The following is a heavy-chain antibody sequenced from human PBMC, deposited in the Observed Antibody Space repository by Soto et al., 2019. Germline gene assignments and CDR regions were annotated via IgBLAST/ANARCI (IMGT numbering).Heavy chain of an antibody. Sequence: SETLSLTCTVSVDSVTSGSSYWSCFRQPPGKTLEWIGYIYYSGTANYNPSLDSRVTISLDKSNNQFSLKLTSVTAADTAVYFCARDCRYGNTTAIDHWVPVSRVT. J-gene: IGHJ4*02. CDR2: IYYSGTA. V-gene: IGHV4-61*01. D-gene: IGHD5-18*01. CDR1: VDSVTSGSSY. CDR3: ARDCRYGNTTAIDH.